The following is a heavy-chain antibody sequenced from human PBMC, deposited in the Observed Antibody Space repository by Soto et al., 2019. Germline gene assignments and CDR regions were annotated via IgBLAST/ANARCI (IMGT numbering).Heavy chain of an antibody. V-gene: IGHV3-21*01. D-gene: IGHD3-22*01. CDR1: GFTFSSYS. CDR2: ISSSSSYI. Sequence: EVQLVESGGGLVKPGGSLRLSCAASGFTFSSYSMNWVRQAPGKGLEWVSSISSSSSYIYYADSVKGRSTISRENAKNSLYLQMNSLRAEDTAVYYCARDHYDSSGFMADYWGQGTLVTVSS. CDR3: ARDHYDSSGFMADY. J-gene: IGHJ4*02.